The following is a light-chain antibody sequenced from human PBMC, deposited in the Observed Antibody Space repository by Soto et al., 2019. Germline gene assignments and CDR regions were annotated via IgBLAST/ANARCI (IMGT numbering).Light chain of an antibody. CDR3: QSYDSYSYT. Sequence: DIQMTQSPSTLSASVGDRVTITCRASQNIDISLAWYQQKPGKAPNLLIYKAPILESGVPSRFSGSGSGTEFTLTISSLQPDDFATYFCQSYDSYSYTFGQGTNLQIK. J-gene: IGKJ2*01. CDR1: QNIDIS. CDR2: KAP. V-gene: IGKV1-5*03.